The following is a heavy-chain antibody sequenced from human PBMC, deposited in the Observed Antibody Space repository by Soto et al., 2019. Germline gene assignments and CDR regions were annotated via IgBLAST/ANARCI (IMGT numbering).Heavy chain of an antibody. CDR1: GGSISSSNYY. D-gene: IGHD5-12*01. CDR3: ARSGPIVATTGPEGAFEI. Sequence: ASETLSLTCSVSGGSISSSNYYWGCIRQSPGKGLEWIGSIYYSGSTYHNPSLKSRVTISVDTSKNQFSLRLSSVTAADTAVYYCARSGPIVATTGPEGAFEIWGQGTLVTVSS. J-gene: IGHJ3*02. V-gene: IGHV4-39*01. CDR2: IYYSGST.